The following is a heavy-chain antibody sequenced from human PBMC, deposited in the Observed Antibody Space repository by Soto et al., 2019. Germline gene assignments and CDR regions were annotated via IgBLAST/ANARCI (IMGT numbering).Heavy chain of an antibody. CDR2: ISGSGGDT. D-gene: IGHD3-3*01. CDR1: GFTFTTDA. J-gene: IGHJ4*02. CDR3: VKEIRIFGVLIFDY. Sequence: EVQLLESGGGLVQPGGSLRLSCAASGFTFTTDAMSWVRQAPGKGLEWVSAISGSGGDTYYADSVKGRSTISRDNSRNTLFLQVNSLRVDDTAVYYCVKEIRIFGVLIFDYWGQGTLVTVSS. V-gene: IGHV3-23*01.